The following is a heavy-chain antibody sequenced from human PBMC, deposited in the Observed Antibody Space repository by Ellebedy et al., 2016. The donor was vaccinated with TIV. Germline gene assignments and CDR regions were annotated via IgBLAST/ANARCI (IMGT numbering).Heavy chain of an antibody. CDR2: ISGSGGGT. Sequence: GGSLRLSCAASGFTFTSYAMSWVRQAPGKGLEWVSAISGSGGGTYYADSVKGRFTISRDNSKNTLYLQMNSLRAEDTAVYYCAKGEVVTTIGAFDIWGQGTMVTVSS. D-gene: IGHD2-21*02. CDR1: GFTFTSYA. V-gene: IGHV3-23*01. CDR3: AKGEVVTTIGAFDI. J-gene: IGHJ3*02.